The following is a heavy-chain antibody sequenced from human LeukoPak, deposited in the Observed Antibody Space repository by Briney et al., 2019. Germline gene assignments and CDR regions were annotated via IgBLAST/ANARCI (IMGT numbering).Heavy chain of an antibody. CDR3: ARHRSGSGYYSFFES. Sequence: SETLSLTCTVSGCSVSGSSFYWGWIRQPQPTGKGLEWIGSIYYSGSTYYNPSLKSRVSISVDTSKNQFSLKLTSVTAADTAVYYCARHRSGSGYYSFFESWGQGTLVTVSS. D-gene: IGHD3-22*01. CDR1: GCSVSGSSFY. J-gene: IGHJ4*02. CDR2: IYYSGST. V-gene: IGHV4-39*01.